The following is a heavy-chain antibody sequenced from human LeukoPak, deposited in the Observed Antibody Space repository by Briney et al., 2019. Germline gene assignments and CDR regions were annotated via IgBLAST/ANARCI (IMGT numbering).Heavy chain of an antibody. Sequence: GGSLRLSCAASGFTFSSYSMNWVRQAPGKGLEWVSSISSSSSYIYYADSVKGRFTISRDNAKNSLYLQMNSLRAEDTAVYYCARDYYDSSGYYYFDYWGQGTLVPVSS. D-gene: IGHD3-22*01. J-gene: IGHJ4*02. CDR2: ISSSSSYI. CDR3: ARDYYDSSGYYYFDY. V-gene: IGHV3-21*01. CDR1: GFTFSSYS.